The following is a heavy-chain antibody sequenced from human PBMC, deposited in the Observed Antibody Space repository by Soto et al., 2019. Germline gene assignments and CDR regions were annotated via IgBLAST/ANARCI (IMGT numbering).Heavy chain of an antibody. CDR2: IYYSGST. D-gene: IGHD2-15*01. Sequence: QVQLQESGPGLVKPSETLSLTCTVSGGSISSYYWSWIRQPPGKGLEWIGYIYYSGSTNYNPALTRRVTISVDTSKNQFSLKLSSVTAADTAVYYCARTGDGCSGGSGYSDYYYGMDVWGQGTTVTVSS. V-gene: IGHV4-59*01. CDR1: GGSISSYY. J-gene: IGHJ6*02. CDR3: ARTGDGCSGGSGYSDYYYGMDV.